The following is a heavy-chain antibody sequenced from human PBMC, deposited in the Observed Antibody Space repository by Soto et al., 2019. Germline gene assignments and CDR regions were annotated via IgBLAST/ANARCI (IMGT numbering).Heavy chain of an antibody. D-gene: IGHD4-17*01. CDR2: ISSNSGTI. CDR1: GFTADDYA. Sequence: EVQLVESGGGLVQPGRSLRLSCVASGFTADDYAMHWVRQAPGKGLEWVSGISSNSGTIDYADSVKGRFTISRDNGKNSLFLKMNSLKPKDTALYYCAEDMKWGGMTTIHYFDSWGQGTLVTVSS. J-gene: IGHJ4*02. V-gene: IGHV3-9*02. CDR3: AEDMKWGGMTTIHYFDS.